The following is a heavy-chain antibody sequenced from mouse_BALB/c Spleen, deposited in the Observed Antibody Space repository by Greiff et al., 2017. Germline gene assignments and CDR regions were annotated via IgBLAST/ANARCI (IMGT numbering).Heavy chain of an antibody. V-gene: IGHV1-9*01. D-gene: IGHD1-1*01. Sequence: QVQLKQSGAELMKPGASVKISCKATGYTFSSYWIEWVKQRPGHGLEWIGEILPGSGSTNYNEKFKGKATFTADTSSNTAYMQLSSLTSEDSAVYYCARGTTVVATPMDYWGQGTSVTVSA. CDR3: ARGTTVVATPMDY. CDR2: ILPGSGST. J-gene: IGHJ4*01. CDR1: GYTFSSYW.